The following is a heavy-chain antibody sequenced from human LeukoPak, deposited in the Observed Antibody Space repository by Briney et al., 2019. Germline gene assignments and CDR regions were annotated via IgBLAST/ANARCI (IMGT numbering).Heavy chain of an antibody. V-gene: IGHV4-39*01. CDR1: GGSISSSSYY. CDR3: ARLRSPDITMIVGAFDI. Sequence: SETLSLTCTVSGGSISSSSYYWGWIRQPPGKGLESIGSIYYSGSTYYNPSLKRRVTISVDTSKNQFSLKLSSVTAADTAVYYCARLRSPDITMIVGAFDIWGQGTMVTVSS. CDR2: IYYSGST. J-gene: IGHJ3*02. D-gene: IGHD3-22*01.